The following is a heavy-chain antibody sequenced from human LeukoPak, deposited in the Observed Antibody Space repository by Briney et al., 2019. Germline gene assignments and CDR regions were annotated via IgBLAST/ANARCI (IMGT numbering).Heavy chain of an antibody. Sequence: SETLSLTCTVSGGSISNYYWTFIRQPAGKGLEWIGRIYTSGHTNYSPALRSRVTMSIDTSKNQFSLKLSSVTAADTAVYYCARDMGIRSSSWKFDYWGQGTLVTVSS. V-gene: IGHV4-4*07. CDR2: IYTSGHT. D-gene: IGHD6-13*01. CDR1: GGSISNYY. J-gene: IGHJ4*02. CDR3: ARDMGIRSSSWKFDY.